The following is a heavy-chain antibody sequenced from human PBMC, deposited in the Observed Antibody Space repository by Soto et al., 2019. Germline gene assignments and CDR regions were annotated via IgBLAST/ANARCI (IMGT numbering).Heavy chain of an antibody. CDR2: VYYSGSN. Sequence: PSETVSLTFSHSDDAMISNNFYCACIRQPPGKGLEWIWNVYYSGSNSYNPSLKRRVTIFVDTSKNQFSLRLSSVPASDTALYYCALHALRDWTVGSDSLDLWGQGTLVTVSS. V-gene: IGHV4-39*01. D-gene: IGHD3-10*01. CDR3: ALHALRDWTVGSDSLDL. CDR1: DDAMISNNFY. J-gene: IGHJ5*02.